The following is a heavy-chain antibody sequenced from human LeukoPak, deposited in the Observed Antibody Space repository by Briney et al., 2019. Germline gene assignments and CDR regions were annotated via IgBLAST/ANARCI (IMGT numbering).Heavy chain of an antibody. CDR1: GYTFTAYY. J-gene: IGHJ4*02. D-gene: IGHD5-18*01. CDR2: INPNTGVT. Sequence: ASVKVSCKASGYTFTAYYMHWVRQAPGQGLEWMGWINPNTGVTNYPQKFQGRVTMTRDTSISTAYMDLSRLTSDDTAVYYCASGGYKLDYWGQGTLVTVSS. CDR3: ASGGYKLDY. V-gene: IGHV1-2*02.